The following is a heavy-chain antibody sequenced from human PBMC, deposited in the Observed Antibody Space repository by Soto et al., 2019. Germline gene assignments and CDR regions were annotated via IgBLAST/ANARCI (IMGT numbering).Heavy chain of an antibody. J-gene: IGHJ4*02. CDR1: GGSISSYY. V-gene: IGHV4-4*08. D-gene: IGHD3-10*01. CDR3: ASMGYHYGSGSYPLDY. CDR2: MYNSGST. Sequence: QVQLQESGPGLVKPSETLSLTCTVSGGSISSYYWTWIRQPPGKGLEWIGFMYNSGSTHYNPSLTSRVTISPDTSKNQFSLNLRSVTAADTAVYYCASMGYHYGSGSYPLDYWGQGTLVTVSS.